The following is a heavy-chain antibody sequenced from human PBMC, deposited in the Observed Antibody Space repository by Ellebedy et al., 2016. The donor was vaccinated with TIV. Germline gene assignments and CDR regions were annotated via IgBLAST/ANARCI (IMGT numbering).Heavy chain of an antibody. CDR3: ARRIGVVDP. J-gene: IGHJ5*02. Sequence: GSLRLSXAVYGGSFSDFYWSWIRQPPGKGLEWIGSIYHSGSTYYNPSLKSRVTISVDTSKNQFSLKLSSVTAADTAVYYCARRIGVVDPWGQGTLVTVSS. V-gene: IGHV4-34*01. CDR2: IYHSGST. CDR1: GGSFSDFY. D-gene: IGHD2-15*01.